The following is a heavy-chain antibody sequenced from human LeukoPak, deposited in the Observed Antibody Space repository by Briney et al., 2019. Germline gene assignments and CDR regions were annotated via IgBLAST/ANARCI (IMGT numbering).Heavy chain of an antibody. CDR3: ARYYGSGTSLGY. CDR1: GFTFSSYW. V-gene: IGHV3-74*01. D-gene: IGHD3-10*01. Sequence: GESLRLSCAASGFTFSSYWMHWVRQAPGKGLVWVSRINSDGSSTSYADPVKGRFTISRDNAKNTLYLQMNSLRAEDTAVYYCARYYGSGTSLGYWGQGTLVTVSS. J-gene: IGHJ4*02. CDR2: INSDGSST.